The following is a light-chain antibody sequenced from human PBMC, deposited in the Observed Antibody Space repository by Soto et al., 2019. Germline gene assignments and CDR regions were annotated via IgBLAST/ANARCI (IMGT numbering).Light chain of an antibody. J-gene: IGLJ1*01. V-gene: IGLV2-14*01. CDR1: STDIGGYDY. CDR3: SSYTDTYTFV. CDR2: EVS. Sequence: QSVLTQPASVSGSPGQSITISCTGTSTDIGGYDYASWYQHHPSKAPKLLIYEVSNRPLGVSNRFAGSKSDNTASLTISGLQTEDEADYYCSSYTDTYTFVFGTGTKVTVL.